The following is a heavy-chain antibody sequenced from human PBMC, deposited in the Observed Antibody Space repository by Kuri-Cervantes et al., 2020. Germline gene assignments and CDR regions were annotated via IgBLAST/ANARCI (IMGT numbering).Heavy chain of an antibody. CDR2: TYYRSKWYN. CDR1: GGSVSSNDVA. J-gene: IGHJ4*02. V-gene: IGHV6-1*01. Sequence: SETLSLTCAISGGSVSSNDVAWSWTRQSPSRGLEWLGRTYYRSKWYNDYAVSVKSRISINPDTSINHFSLQLNSVTPDDTAVYYCARGNTVTRTFDYWGQGTLVTVSS. D-gene: IGHD4-17*01. CDR3: ARGNTVTRTFDY.